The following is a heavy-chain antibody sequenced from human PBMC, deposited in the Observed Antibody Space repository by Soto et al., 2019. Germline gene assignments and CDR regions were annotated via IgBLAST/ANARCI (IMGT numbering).Heavy chain of an antibody. CDR1: GYPFSKYG. CDR2: IKPDNGDT. J-gene: IGHJ5*02. D-gene: IGHD3-16*01. Sequence: QLQLVQSGAEVERPGASVRVSCKAYGYPFSKYGISWIRQAPGQGLEWMGWIKPDNGDTNHAQKFQGRVTMTTDTSSNTAYMELRSLRSDDTAVYYCATSYVSGFDPWGQGTLVSVSS. V-gene: IGHV1-18*04. CDR3: ATSYVSGFDP.